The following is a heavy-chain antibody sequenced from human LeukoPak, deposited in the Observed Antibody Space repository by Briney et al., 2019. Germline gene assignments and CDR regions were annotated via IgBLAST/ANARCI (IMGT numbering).Heavy chain of an antibody. CDR2: ISSSSSSTI. D-gene: IGHD3-9*01. CDR1: GFTFSSYS. V-gene: IGHV3-48*04. J-gene: IGHJ6*02. Sequence: GGSLRLSCAASGFTFSSYSMNWVRQAPGKGLEWVSYISSSSSSTIYYADSVKGRFTISRDNAKNSLYLQMNSLRAEDTAVYYCTRDLMDYDVSTGLHHYYMDVWGQGTTVTVSS. CDR3: TRDLMDYDVSTGLHHYYMDV.